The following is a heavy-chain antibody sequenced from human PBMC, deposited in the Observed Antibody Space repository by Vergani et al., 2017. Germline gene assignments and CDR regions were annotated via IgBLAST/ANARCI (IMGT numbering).Heavy chain of an antibody. V-gene: IGHV3-15*01. CDR2: IKSKTDGGTT. Sequence: EVQLVESGGGLVKPGGSLRLSCAASGFTFSNAWMSWVRQAPGKGLEWVGRIKSKTDGGTTDYAAPVKGRFTISRDDSKNTLYLQMNSLKTEDTAVYYCARDQGIGWYVDYWGQGTLVTVSS. CDR3: ARDQGIGWYVDY. D-gene: IGHD6-19*01. CDR1: GFTFSNAW. J-gene: IGHJ4*02.